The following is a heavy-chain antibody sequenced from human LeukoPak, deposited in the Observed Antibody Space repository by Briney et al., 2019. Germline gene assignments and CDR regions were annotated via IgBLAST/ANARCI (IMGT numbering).Heavy chain of an antibody. CDR2: ISSSSSTI. CDR1: GFTLSSYS. CDR3: ARDRGPSHY. J-gene: IGHJ4*02. Sequence: PGGPLRLSCAASGFTLSSYSMNRVRQAPGKGLEWVSYISSSSSTIYYADSAKGRFTISRDNAKNSLYLQMNSLRAEDTAVYYCARDRGPSHYWGQGTLVTVSS. V-gene: IGHV3-48*04.